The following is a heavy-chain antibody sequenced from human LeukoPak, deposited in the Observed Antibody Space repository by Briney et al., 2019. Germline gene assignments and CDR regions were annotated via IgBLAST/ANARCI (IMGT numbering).Heavy chain of an antibody. D-gene: IGHD3-9*01. CDR1: GFTFSSYG. CDR3: ARTYYDILTGRAYYGMDV. V-gene: IGHV3-33*01. J-gene: IGHJ6*02. Sequence: GRSLRLSCAASGFTFSSYGMHWVRQAPGKGLEWVAVIWYDGSNKYYADSVKGRFTISRDNSKNTLYLQMNSLRAEDTAVYYCARTYYDILTGRAYYGMDVWGQGTTVTVSS. CDR2: IWYDGSNK.